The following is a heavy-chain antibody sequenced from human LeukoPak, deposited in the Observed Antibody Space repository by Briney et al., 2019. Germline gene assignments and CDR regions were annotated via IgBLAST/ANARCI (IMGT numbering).Heavy chain of an antibody. J-gene: IGHJ5*02. D-gene: IGHD1-14*01. V-gene: IGHV3-30*18. CDR3: AKESAYREGPENWFDP. CDR1: GFTFSSYG. Sequence: GGSLRLSCAASGFTFSSYGMHWVRQAPGKGLEWVAVISYDGSNKYYADSVKGRFTISRDNSKNTLYLQMNSLRAEDTAVYYCAKESAYREGPENWFDPWGQGTLVTVSS. CDR2: ISYDGSNK.